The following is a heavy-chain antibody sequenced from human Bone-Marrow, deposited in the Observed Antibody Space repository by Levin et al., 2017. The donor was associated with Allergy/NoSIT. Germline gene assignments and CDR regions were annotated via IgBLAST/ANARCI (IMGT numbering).Heavy chain of an antibody. D-gene: IGHD5/OR15-5a*01. Sequence: GGSLRLSCAASGFTFSSYWMHWVRQAPGKGLVWVSRITADGSSTNYADSVKGRFTISRDYAENTLYLQMNSLRAEDTAVYFCARGVSGSRHFDHWGQGNLVIVSS. CDR3: ARGVSGSRHFDH. V-gene: IGHV3-74*01. CDR2: ITADGSST. CDR1: GFTFSSYW. J-gene: IGHJ4*02.